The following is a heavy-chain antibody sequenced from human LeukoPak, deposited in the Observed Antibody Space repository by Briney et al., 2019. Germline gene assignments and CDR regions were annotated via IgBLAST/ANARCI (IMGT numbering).Heavy chain of an antibody. D-gene: IGHD6-13*01. Sequence: SETLSLTCAVYGGSFSGYYWSWIRQPPGKGLEWIGEINHSGSTNYNPSLKSRVTISVDTSKNQFSLKLSSVTAADTAVYYCARTPNSGYSSSWFFDYWGLGTLVTVSS. CDR2: INHSGST. J-gene: IGHJ4*02. CDR1: GGSFSGYY. CDR3: ARTPNSGYSSSWFFDY. V-gene: IGHV4-34*01.